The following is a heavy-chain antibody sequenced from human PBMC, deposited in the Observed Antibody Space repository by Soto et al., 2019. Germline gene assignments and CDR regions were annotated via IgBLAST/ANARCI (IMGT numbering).Heavy chain of an antibody. Sequence: QVQLLQSGAEVTKPGASVKVSCKASGYPFTSYGITWVRQAPGQGLEWMGWISAYNGNTKYARKPPCRVTMTTDTSTSTAYMELRNLRSDDTAVYDCARESPPADYWGQGTLVTVSS. CDR1: GYPFTSYG. CDR2: ISAYNGNT. J-gene: IGHJ4*02. CDR3: ARESPPADY. V-gene: IGHV1-18*01.